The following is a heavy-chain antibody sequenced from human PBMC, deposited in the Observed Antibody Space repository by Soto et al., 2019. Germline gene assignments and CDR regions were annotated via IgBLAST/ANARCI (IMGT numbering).Heavy chain of an antibody. D-gene: IGHD5-18*01. CDR3: ARSGYSYGPNPLLY. CDR2: VYHSGST. J-gene: IGHJ4*02. Sequence: PSETLSLTCAVSGGSISTSNWWSWVRQPPGKGLEWIGEVYHSGSTNYNPSFKSRVTISVDTSKNQFSLKLSSVTAADTAVYYCARSGYSYGPNPLLYWGQGTLVTVSS. V-gene: IGHV4-4*02. CDR1: GGSISTSNW.